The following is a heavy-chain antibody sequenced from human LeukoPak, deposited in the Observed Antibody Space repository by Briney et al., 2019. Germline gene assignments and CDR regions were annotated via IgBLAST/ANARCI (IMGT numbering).Heavy chain of an antibody. CDR1: GGSISSYY. CDR2: IYFSGTT. Sequence: SETLSLTCTVSGGSISSYYWSWIRQPPGKGLEWIGYIYFSGTTNYNPSLNSRVTISLDTSKNQFSLKLSSVSAADTAVYYCARGRTADYYQYYMDVWGTGTTVTVSS. J-gene: IGHJ6*03. D-gene: IGHD5-18*01. V-gene: IGHV4-4*08. CDR3: ARGRTADYYQYYMDV.